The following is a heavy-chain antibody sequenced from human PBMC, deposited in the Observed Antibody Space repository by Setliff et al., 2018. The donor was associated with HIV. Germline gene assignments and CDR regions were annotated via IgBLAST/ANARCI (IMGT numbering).Heavy chain of an antibody. CDR3: ARVAKDSSFFSASGPSYFDP. D-gene: IGHD1-26*01. CDR1: GGSMKNFY. Sequence: SETLSLTCTVSGGSMKNFYWSWIRQVPGGRLQWIGHIHYSGIVNYSHSLSNRLTISAQTSKNQFSLTLNSVTTADTALYFCARVAKDSSFFSASGPSYFDPWGHGTLVTVSS. V-gene: IGHV4-59*01. CDR2: IHYSGIV. J-gene: IGHJ5*02.